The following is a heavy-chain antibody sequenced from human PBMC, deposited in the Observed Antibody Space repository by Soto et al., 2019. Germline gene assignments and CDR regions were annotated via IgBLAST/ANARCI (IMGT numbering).Heavy chain of an antibody. Sequence: PGGSLRLSCAASGFTFSSYWMHWVRQAPGKGLVWVSRINSDGSSTSYADSVKGRFTISRDNAKNTLYLQMNSLRAEDTAVYYCARVGSPPTVTTIGPDTYWGRGTLVTVSS. CDR1: GFTFSSYW. CDR3: ARVGSPPTVTTIGPDTY. J-gene: IGHJ4*02. D-gene: IGHD4-4*01. CDR2: INSDGSST. V-gene: IGHV3-74*01.